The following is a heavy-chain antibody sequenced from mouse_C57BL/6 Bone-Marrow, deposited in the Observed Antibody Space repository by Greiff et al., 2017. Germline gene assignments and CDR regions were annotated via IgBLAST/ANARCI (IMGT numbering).Heavy chain of an antibody. CDR2: ILPGSGST. J-gene: IGHJ1*03. CDR1: GYTFTGYW. V-gene: IGHV1-9*01. D-gene: IGHD1-1*01. CDR3: ASPYGSSYDWYFDV. Sequence: VKLVESGAELMKPGASVKLSCKATGYTFTGYWIEWVKQRPGHGLEWIGEILPGSGSTNYNEKFKGKATFTADTSSNTAYMQLSSLTTEDSAIYYCASPYGSSYDWYFDVWGTGTTVTVSS.